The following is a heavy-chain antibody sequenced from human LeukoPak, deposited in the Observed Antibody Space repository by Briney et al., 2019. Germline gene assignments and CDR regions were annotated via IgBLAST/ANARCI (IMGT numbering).Heavy chain of an antibody. J-gene: IGHJ4*02. V-gene: IGHV3-15*07. CDR2: IKSKTDGGTT. CDR3: TTDKYSGSYYRGIFDY. CDR1: DFTFTNAW. D-gene: IGHD1-26*01. Sequence: GGSLRLSCAASDFTFTNAWMSWVRQAPGKGLEWLGRIKSKTDGGTTDYAAPVKGRFTISRDDSKTTLHLQMNSLKTEDTAVYYCTTDKYSGSYYRGIFDYWGQGTLVTVSS.